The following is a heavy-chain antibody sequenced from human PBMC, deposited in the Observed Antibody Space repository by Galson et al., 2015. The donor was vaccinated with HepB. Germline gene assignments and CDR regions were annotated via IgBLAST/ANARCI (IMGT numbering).Heavy chain of an antibody. J-gene: IGHJ6*02. CDR2: IYYSGST. CDR1: GGSVSSGSYY. V-gene: IGHV4-61*01. Sequence: ETLSLTCTVSGGSVSSGSYYWSWIRQPPGKGLEWIGYIYYSGSTNYNPSLKSRVTISVDTSKNQFSLKLSSVTAADTAVYYCARDRGVHSRSWYKFYYYGMDVWGQGTTVTVSS. CDR3: ARDRGVHSRSWYKFYYYGMDV. D-gene: IGHD6-13*01.